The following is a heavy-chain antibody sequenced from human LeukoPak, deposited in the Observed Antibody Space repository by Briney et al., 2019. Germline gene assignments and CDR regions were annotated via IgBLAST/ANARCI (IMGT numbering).Heavy chain of an antibody. J-gene: IGHJ6*02. CDR2: IIPIFGTA. Sequence: ASVKVSCKASGGTFSSYAISWVRQAPGQGLEWMGGIIPIFGTANYAQKFQGRVTITADESTSTAYMELSSLRSEDTAVYYCARGLRLRFLEWSPIKNYYYGMDVWGQGTTVTVSS. V-gene: IGHV1-69*13. CDR3: ARGLRLRFLEWSPIKNYYYGMDV. D-gene: IGHD3-3*01. CDR1: GGTFSSYA.